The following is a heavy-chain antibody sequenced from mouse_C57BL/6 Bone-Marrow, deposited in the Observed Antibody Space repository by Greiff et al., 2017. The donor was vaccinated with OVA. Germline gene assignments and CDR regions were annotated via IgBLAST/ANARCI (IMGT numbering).Heavy chain of an antibody. CDR3: ARHEGGLVYWYFDV. CDR2: FYPGSGSI. D-gene: IGHD4-1*01. Sequence: QVQLKESGAELVKPGASVKLSCKASGYTFTEYTIHWVKQRPGQGLEWIGWFYPGSGSIKYNEKFKDKATLTADKSSSTVYMELSRLTSEDSAVYFGARHEGGLVYWYFDVWGTGTTVTVSS. CDR1: GYTFTEYT. V-gene: IGHV1-62-2*01. J-gene: IGHJ1*03.